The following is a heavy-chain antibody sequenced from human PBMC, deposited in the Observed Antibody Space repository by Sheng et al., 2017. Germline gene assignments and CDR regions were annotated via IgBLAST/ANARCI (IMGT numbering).Heavy chain of an antibody. CDR2: IYGGGTT. Sequence: EVQLVESGGGLIQPGGSLRLSCAASGFTVSSNYMSWVRQAPGKGLEWVSVIYGGGTTYYADSVKGRFTISRDKSKNTLYLQMNGLRAEDSAVYYCARDSVTATRYYYYGMDVWGQG. D-gene: IGHD2-21*02. CDR3: ARDSVTATRYYYYGMDV. J-gene: IGHJ6*02. V-gene: IGHV3-53*01. CDR1: GFTVSSNY.